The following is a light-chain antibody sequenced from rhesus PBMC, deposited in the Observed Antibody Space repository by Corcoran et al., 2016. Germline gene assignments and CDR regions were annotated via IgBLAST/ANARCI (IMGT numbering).Light chain of an antibody. CDR1: QGISSW. J-gene: IGKJ4*01. CDR3: QQHKSYPLT. CDR2: AAS. V-gene: IGKV1-33*02. Sequence: DIQMTQSPASVSASVGDRVTITCQASQGISSWLAWYQQKQGKAPKLLIYAASSLQSGVPSRFRGSGSETDFTRTISSLQPEEFATYYCQQHKSYPLTFGGGTKVEI.